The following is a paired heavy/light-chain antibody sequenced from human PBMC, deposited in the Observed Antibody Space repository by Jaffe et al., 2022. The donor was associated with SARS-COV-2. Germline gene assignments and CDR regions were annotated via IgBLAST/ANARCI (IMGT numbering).Heavy chain of an antibody. D-gene: IGHD3-16*01. CDR3: AKRMGEDKGPSDY. CDR1: GFTFSNYA. Sequence: EVHLLESGGGLVQPGGFLRLSCAASGFTFSNYAMTWVRQAPGRGLEWVAAISGDGVSTYYPDSVRGRFTISRDNSKNTVYLQMSSLGAEDTAVYYCAKRMGEDKGPSDYWGQGILVTVSS. J-gene: IGHJ4*02. CDR2: ISGDGVST. V-gene: IGHV3-23*01.
Light chain of an antibody. Sequence: EVVLTQSPATLSLSPGERATLSCRASQSVRSYLAWYQQKPGQAPRLLIYDASNRATGIPARFSGRGSGTDFTLTISSLEPEDFAVYYCQQRNSWPLTFGGGTKVEVK. J-gene: IGKJ4*01. CDR3: QQRNSWPLT. V-gene: IGKV3-11*01. CDR1: QSVRSY. CDR2: DAS.